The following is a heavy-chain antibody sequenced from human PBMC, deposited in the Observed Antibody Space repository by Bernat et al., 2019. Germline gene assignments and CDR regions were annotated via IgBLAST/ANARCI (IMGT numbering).Heavy chain of an antibody. CDR2: ISYDGSNK. CDR1: GFTFSSYA. Sequence: QVQLVESGGGVVQPGRSLRLSCAASGFTFSSYAMHWVRQAPGKGLEWVAVISYDGSNKYYADSVKGRFTISRDNAKNTLYLQMNSLRAEDTAVYYCARDFLRERWLHRLDYWGQGTLFTVSS. CDR3: ARDFLRERWLHRLDY. D-gene: IGHD5-24*01. J-gene: IGHJ4*02. V-gene: IGHV3-30-3*01.